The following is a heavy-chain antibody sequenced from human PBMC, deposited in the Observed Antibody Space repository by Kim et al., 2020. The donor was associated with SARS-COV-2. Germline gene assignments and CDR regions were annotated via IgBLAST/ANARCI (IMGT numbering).Heavy chain of an antibody. CDR2: INPNSGGT. CDR1: GYTFTGYY. CDR3: ARDLPGDVMVGQWLVDCWFDP. J-gene: IGHJ5*02. V-gene: IGHV1-2*06. D-gene: IGHD6-19*01. Sequence: ASVKVSCKASGYTFTGYYMHWVRQAPGQGLEWMGRINPNSGGTNYAQKFQGRVTMTRDTSISTAYMELSRLRSDDTAVYYCARDLPGDVMVGQWLVDCWFDPWGQGTLVTVSS.